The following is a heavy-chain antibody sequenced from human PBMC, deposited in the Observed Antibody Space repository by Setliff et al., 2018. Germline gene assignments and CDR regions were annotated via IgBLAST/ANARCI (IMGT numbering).Heavy chain of an antibody. Sequence: SGPTLVNPTQTLTLTCTFSGFSLSASGMCVSWIRQPPGKALEWLARIDWDEDKYYSTSXXTRLTISKXTSXXXXVLTMPNMDPVDTATYYCARISDGGIDYWGQGTLVTVSS. D-gene: IGHD4-17*01. CDR2: IDWDEDK. CDR1: GFSLSASGMC. J-gene: IGHJ4*02. V-gene: IGHV2-70*11. CDR3: ARISDGGIDY.